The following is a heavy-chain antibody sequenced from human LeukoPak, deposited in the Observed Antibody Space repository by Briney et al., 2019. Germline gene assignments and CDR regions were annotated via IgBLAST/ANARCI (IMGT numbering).Heavy chain of an antibody. CDR2: IGTSGSTI. Sequence: GGSLRLSCAASGFTFSSYSMSWIRQAPGKGLEWLSYIGTSGSTIYYADSVKGRFTISRDNARDSLYLQMNSLRAEDTAVYYCARGPPNFDPWGQGTLVTVSS. CDR3: ARGPPNFDP. V-gene: IGHV3-48*01. CDR1: GFTFSSYS. J-gene: IGHJ5*02.